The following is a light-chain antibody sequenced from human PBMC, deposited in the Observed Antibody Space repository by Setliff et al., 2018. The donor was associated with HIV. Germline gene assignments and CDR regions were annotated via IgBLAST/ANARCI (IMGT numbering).Light chain of an antibody. CDR2: DVS. Sequence: QSVLTQPASVSGPPGQSITISCTGTSSDVGTYNFVSWYQQHPGKAPKLMIYDVSNRPSVISNRFSASKSGSTASLTISGLQAEDEADYYCLSYTSSTPLYVFGTGTKVTVL. V-gene: IGLV2-14*03. CDR1: SSDVGTYNF. J-gene: IGLJ1*01. CDR3: LSYTSSTPLYV.